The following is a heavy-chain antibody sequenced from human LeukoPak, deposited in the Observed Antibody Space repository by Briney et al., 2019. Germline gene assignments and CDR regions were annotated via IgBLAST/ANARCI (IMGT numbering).Heavy chain of an antibody. CDR2: ISSSSSYI. CDR3: AREDTAMIPHYYFDY. CDR1: GFTFSSYS. D-gene: IGHD5-18*01. J-gene: IGHJ4*02. V-gene: IGHV3-21*01. Sequence: GGSLRLSCAASGFTFSSYSMNWIRQAPGKGLEWVSSISSSSSYIYYADSVKGRFTISRDNAKNSLYLQMNSLRAEDTAVYYCAREDTAMIPHYYFDYWGQGTLVTVSS.